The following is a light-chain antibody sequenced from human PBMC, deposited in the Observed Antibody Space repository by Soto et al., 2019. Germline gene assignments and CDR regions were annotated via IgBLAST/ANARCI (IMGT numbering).Light chain of an antibody. Sequence: DIVMTQSPDSLAVSLGERATINCKSSQSVLYSSNNKNYLAWYQQKPGQPPKLLISWASTRESGVPDRFSGSGSGTDFTLTISSLQAEDVAVYYCQQYYSTPPTFGQGTLLEIK. J-gene: IGKJ5*01. CDR3: QQYYSTPPT. CDR1: QSVLYSSNNKNY. V-gene: IGKV4-1*01. CDR2: WAS.